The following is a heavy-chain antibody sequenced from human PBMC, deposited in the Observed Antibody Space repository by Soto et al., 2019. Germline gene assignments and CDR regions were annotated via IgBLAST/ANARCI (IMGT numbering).Heavy chain of an antibody. J-gene: IGHJ4*02. CDR1: GYTFTTFG. D-gene: IGHD2-8*01. V-gene: IGHV1-18*01. Sequence: QVRLVQSGPEVKKPGASVKVSCTASGYTFTTFGLVWVRRAPGQGPAGLGWISADSGDTHYAQKFQGRLTMTRDTSSRTVYMDLRSLRSDDTAIYYCARERPGSCINSACLPGYLGQGTQVTVSS. CDR3: ARERPGSCINSACLPGY. CDR2: ISADSGDT.